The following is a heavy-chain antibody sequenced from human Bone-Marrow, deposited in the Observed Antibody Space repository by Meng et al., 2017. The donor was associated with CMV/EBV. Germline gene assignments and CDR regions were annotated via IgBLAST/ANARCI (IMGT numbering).Heavy chain of an antibody. CDR2: MNPNSGNT. D-gene: IGHD3-3*01. CDR3: ARGTFWVTIFGVVIKNGMDF. CDR1: GYTFTSYD. V-gene: IGHV1-8*03. J-gene: IGHJ6*02. Sequence: ASVKVSCKASGYTFTSYDINWVRQATGQGLEWMGWMNPNSGNTGYAQKFQGRVTITRNTSISTAYMELSSLRSEDTAVYYCARGTFWVTIFGVVIKNGMDFWGQGTTVTVSS.